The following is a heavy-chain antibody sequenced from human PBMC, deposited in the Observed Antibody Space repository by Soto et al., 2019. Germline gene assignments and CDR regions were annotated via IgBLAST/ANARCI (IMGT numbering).Heavy chain of an antibody. CDR3: AIHGSGYSTD. Sequence: EVQLVESGGGLVQPGGSLRLSCVASGFTFRNYWMSWLRQAPGKGLEWVANTNQDGRERYSVDSVKGRFTISRDNAKNSMHLQMNSLRAEDTAVYYCAIHGSGYSTDWGQGTLVTVSS. D-gene: IGHD5-18*01. J-gene: IGHJ4*02. V-gene: IGHV3-7*01. CDR1: GFTFRNYW. CDR2: TNQDGRER.